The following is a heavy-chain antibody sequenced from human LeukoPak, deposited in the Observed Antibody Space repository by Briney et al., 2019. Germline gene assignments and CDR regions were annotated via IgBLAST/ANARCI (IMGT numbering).Heavy chain of an antibody. CDR3: ARVKGEVDSPMGDQGGAFDI. CDR2: IGTAGDT. CDR1: GFTYSSYD. J-gene: IGHJ3*02. V-gene: IGHV3-13*01. Sequence: PGGSLRLSCAASGFTYSSYDMHWVRQATGKGLEWVSAIGTAGDTYYPGSVKGRFTISRENVKNSLYLQMNSLRAGDTAVYYCARVKGEVDSPMGDQGGAFDIWGQGTMVSVSS. D-gene: IGHD5-18*01.